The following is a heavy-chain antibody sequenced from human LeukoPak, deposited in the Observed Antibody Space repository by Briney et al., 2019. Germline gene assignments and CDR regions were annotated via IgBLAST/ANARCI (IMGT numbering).Heavy chain of an antibody. J-gene: IGHJ4*02. V-gene: IGHV1-8*01. CDR1: GYTFTSYD. D-gene: IGHD5-12*01. Sequence: ASVKVSCKASGYTFTSYDINWVRQATGQGLEWMGWMNPNNGNTGYAQKFQGRVTMTRNTSISTAYMELSSLRSEDTAVYYCARGKRYSGYDLMDWGQGTLVTVSS. CDR2: MNPNNGNT. CDR3: ARGKRYSGYDLMD.